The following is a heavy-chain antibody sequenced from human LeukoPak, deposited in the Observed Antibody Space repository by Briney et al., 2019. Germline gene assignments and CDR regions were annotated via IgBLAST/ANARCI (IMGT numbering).Heavy chain of an antibody. CDR3: ARPRLEYCSGGSCFDAFDI. CDR1: GFTFSSYA. CDR2: ISGSGSTT. Sequence: GALRLSCAASGFTFSSYAMNWVRQAPGKGLEWVSAISGSGSTTYYADSVKGRFTISRDNSKNTLFLQMNSLTAEDTAIYSCARPRLEYCSGGSCFDAFDIWGQGTMVTVSS. J-gene: IGHJ3*02. V-gene: IGHV3-23*01. D-gene: IGHD2-15*01.